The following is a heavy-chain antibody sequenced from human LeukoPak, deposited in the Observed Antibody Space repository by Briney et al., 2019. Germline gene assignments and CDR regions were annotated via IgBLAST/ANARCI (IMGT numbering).Heavy chain of an antibody. CDR2: IIPIFGTA. D-gene: IGHD6-13*01. Sequence: GASVKVSCKASGGTFSSYAISWVRQAPGQGLEWMGGIIPIFGTANYAQKFQGRVTITTGESTSTAYMELSSLRSEDTAVYYCAREVAAGTFDYWGQGTLVTVSS. CDR1: GGTFSSYA. J-gene: IGHJ4*02. CDR3: AREVAAGTFDY. V-gene: IGHV1-69*05.